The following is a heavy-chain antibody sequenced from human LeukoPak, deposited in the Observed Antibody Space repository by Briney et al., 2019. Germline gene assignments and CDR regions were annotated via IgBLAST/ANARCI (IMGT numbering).Heavy chain of an antibody. J-gene: IGHJ4*02. Sequence: GASVKVSCKASGYTFTSYDINWVRQAPGQGLEWMGWISAYNGNTNYAQKLQGRVTMTTDTSTSTAYMELRSLRSDDTAVYYCARVGGAYGSGSYYYFDYWGQGTLVTVSS. CDR1: GYTFTSYD. V-gene: IGHV1-18*01. D-gene: IGHD3-10*01. CDR3: ARVGGAYGSGSYYYFDY. CDR2: ISAYNGNT.